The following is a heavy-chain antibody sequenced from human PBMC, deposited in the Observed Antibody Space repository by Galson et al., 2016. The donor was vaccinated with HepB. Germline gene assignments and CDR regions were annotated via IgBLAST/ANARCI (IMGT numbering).Heavy chain of an antibody. CDR3: ARDRNFKLTWIQLRKRGTGDGFDY. J-gene: IGHJ4*02. CDR1: GDSVSSNSVA. D-gene: IGHD5-18*01. CDR2: TYYRSKWYN. V-gene: IGHV6-1*01. Sequence: ISGDSVSSNSVAWNWIRQSPSRGLEWLGRTYYRSKWYNDYAVSAKSRITINPDTSKNQFSLQLNAVSPEDTALYYCARDRNFKLTWIQLRKRGTGDGFDYWGQGTLVTVSS.